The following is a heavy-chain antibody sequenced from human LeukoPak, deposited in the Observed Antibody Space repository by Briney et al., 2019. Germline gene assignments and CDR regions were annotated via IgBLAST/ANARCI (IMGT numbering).Heavy chain of an antibody. CDR3: ARAWSYGSFDI. Sequence: KASETLSLTCTVSGGSISSHYWSWIRQPPGKGLEWIGYISYSGSTNYNPSLKSRVTISVDTSKNQFSLKLSSVTAADTAVYYCARAWSYGSFDIWGKGTLVTVSS. CDR2: ISYSGST. D-gene: IGHD1-26*01. CDR1: GGSISSHY. V-gene: IGHV4-59*11. J-gene: IGHJ3*02.